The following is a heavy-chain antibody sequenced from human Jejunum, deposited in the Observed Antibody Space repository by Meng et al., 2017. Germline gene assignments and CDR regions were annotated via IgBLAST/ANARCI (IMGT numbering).Heavy chain of an antibody. Sequence: QVQLVGAGVDLVKAGGSLRLSCAVSGFTLSDSYMSWIRQAPGKGLEWVSYISSSGTTIYYADSVKGRFTISRDNAKNSLYLQMTSLRAEDTAIYYCVKALGYTYGYYFWGQGTLVTVSS. CDR2: ISSSGTTI. J-gene: IGHJ4*02. CDR1: GFTLSDSY. V-gene: IGHV3-11*01. CDR3: VKALGYTYGYYF. D-gene: IGHD5-18*01.